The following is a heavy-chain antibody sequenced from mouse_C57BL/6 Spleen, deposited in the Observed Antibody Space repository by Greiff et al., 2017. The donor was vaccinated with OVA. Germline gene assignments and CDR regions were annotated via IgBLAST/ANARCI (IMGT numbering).Heavy chain of an antibody. CDR2: IDPETGGT. D-gene: IGHD2-12*01. CDR3: TRESYPYFDY. Sequence: VQLQQSGAELVRPGASVTLSCKASGYTFTDYEMHWVKQTPVHGLEWIGAIDPETGGTAYNQKFKGKAILTADKSSSTAYMELRSLTSEDSAVYYCTRESYPYFDYWGQGTTLTVSS. CDR1: GYTFTDYE. V-gene: IGHV1-15*01. J-gene: IGHJ2*01.